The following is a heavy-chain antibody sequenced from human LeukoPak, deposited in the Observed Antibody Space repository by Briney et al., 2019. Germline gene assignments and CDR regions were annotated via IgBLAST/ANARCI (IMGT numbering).Heavy chain of an antibody. J-gene: IGHJ4*02. D-gene: IGHD4-17*01. CDR2: INPNSGGT. Sequence: ASVKVSCKASGYTFTGYYMHWMRQAPGQGLEWMGWINPNSGGTNYAQKFQGRVTMTRDTSISTAYMELSRLRSDDTAVYYCARLWTTVTPGDYWGQGTLVTVSS. CDR3: ARLWTTVTPGDY. V-gene: IGHV1-2*02. CDR1: GYTFTGYY.